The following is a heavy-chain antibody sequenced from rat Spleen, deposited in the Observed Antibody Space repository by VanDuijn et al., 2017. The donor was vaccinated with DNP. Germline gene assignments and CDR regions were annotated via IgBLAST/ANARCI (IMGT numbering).Heavy chain of an antibody. CDR2: ISHSDDTT. Sequence: EVQLVESGGGLVQPGRSMKLSCAASGFSFRNYYMAWVRQTPTRGLEWVAIISHSDDTTYYPDSVKGRFTISRDNAEYPVYLQMSSLRSEDTATYYCARDRLGGNALDAWGQGTSVTVSS. V-gene: IGHV5-25*01. D-gene: IGHD5-1*01. J-gene: IGHJ4*01. CDR3: ARDRLGGNALDA. CDR1: GFSFRNYY.